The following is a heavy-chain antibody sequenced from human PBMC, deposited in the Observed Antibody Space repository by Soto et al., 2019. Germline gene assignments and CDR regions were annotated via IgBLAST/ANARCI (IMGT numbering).Heavy chain of an antibody. Sequence: QVQLVQSGAEVKKPGSSVKVSCKASGGTFSSYAISWVRQAPGQGLEWMGGIIPIFGTANYAQKFQGRVTITADESTRTAYMELSSLRSEDTDVYYCAREYYGSGSYYALAYWGQGTLVTVSS. CDR2: IIPIFGTA. J-gene: IGHJ4*02. D-gene: IGHD3-10*01. V-gene: IGHV1-69*01. CDR1: GGTFSSYA. CDR3: AREYYGSGSYYALAY.